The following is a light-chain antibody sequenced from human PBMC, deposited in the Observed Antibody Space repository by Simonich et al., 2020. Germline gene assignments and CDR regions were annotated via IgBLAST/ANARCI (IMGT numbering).Light chain of an antibody. Sequence: NFMLTQPHSVSESPGKTVTLSCTRSSGSIASNYVQWYQQRPGSAPTTVIYEDNQRPSWVPDRFSGSIDSSSNSASLTISGLKTEDEADYYCQSYDSSNRVFGGGTKLTVL. CDR2: EDN. V-gene: IGLV6-57*03. J-gene: IGLJ3*02. CDR1: SGSIASNY. CDR3: QSYDSSNRV.